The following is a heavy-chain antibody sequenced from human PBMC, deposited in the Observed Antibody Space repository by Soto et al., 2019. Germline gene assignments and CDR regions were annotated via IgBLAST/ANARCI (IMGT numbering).Heavy chain of an antibody. CDR1: GFTFRNYG. J-gene: IGHJ4*02. Sequence: GGSLRLSCAASGFTFRNYGMNWVRQAPGKGLEWVAVVSHDGRNTHYADSVKGRFTISRDSSKNTVSLEMTSLRAEDTAVYYCAKGGRQWLVTSDFNYWGRGALVTVSS. CDR2: VSHDGRNT. CDR3: AKGGRQWLVTSDFNY. D-gene: IGHD6-19*01. V-gene: IGHV3-30*18.